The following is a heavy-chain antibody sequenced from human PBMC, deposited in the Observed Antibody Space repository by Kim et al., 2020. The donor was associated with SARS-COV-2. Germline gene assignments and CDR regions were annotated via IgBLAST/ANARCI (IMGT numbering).Heavy chain of an antibody. CDR3: ATTSAARRFLDF. CDR1: GGSFSGFY. D-gene: IGHD3-16*01. Sequence: SETLSLTCAVYGGSFSGFYWTWIRQSPGKGLEWIGEIDPTGNTHYHPSLKSRVAISIDTSKNQLSLKLRSVTVADRAIYYCATTSAARRFLDFWGQGTLV. CDR2: IDPTGNT. J-gene: IGHJ4*02. V-gene: IGHV4-34*01.